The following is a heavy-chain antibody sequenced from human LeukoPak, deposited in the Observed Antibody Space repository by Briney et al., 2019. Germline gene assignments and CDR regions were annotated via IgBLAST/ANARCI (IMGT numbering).Heavy chain of an antibody. Sequence: GGSLRLSCAASGFTFSSYAMHWVRQAPGKGLEWVAVISYDGSNKYYADSVKGRFTISRDNSKNTLYLQMNSLRAEDTAVYYCASLPVWRGYNYGFLVYWGQGTLVTVSS. CDR2: ISYDGSNK. V-gene: IGHV3-30-3*01. CDR3: ASLPVWRGYNYGFLVY. J-gene: IGHJ4*02. D-gene: IGHD5-18*01. CDR1: GFTFSSYA.